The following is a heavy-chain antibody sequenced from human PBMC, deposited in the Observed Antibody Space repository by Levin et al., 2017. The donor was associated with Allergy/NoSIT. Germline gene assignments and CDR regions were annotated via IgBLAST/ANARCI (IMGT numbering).Heavy chain of an antibody. D-gene: IGHD3-16*02. CDR2: ISTSGTII. Sequence: KAGGSLRLSCAASGFTFSDYYMSWIRQAPGKGLEWVSSISTSGTIIHYVDSVKGRFTISRDNAKNSLYLQLNSLRAEDTAVYYCARDQYGRLGDFSFIWGQGTMVTVSS. J-gene: IGHJ3*02. CDR1: GFTFSDYY. CDR3: ARDQYGRLGDFSFI. V-gene: IGHV3-11*01.